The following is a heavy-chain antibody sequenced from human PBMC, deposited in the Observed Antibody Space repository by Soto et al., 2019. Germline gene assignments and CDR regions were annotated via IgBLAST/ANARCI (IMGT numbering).Heavy chain of an antibody. CDR3: ARDAYSTKATFDF. Sequence: EVQLVESGGGLVQPGGSLRLSCAASGFTFSVSWMSWVRQAPGKGLEWLANIKQDGREKYYVDSVKGRVTISRDNAKNSLYLQMNSLRAEDTAVYYCARDAYSTKATFDFWGQGTLVTVSS. V-gene: IGHV3-7*05. J-gene: IGHJ4*02. D-gene: IGHD2-15*01. CDR1: GFTFSVSW. CDR2: IKQDGREK.